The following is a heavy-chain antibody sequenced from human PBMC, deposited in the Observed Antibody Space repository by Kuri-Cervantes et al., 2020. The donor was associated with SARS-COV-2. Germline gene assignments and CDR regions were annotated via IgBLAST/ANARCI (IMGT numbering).Heavy chain of an antibody. Sequence: GESLKISCVASGFNFSTTDMNWVRQAPGKGLEWVTFISSDGKNKKCMASGKGRFTISRDNAKNSLYLQMNSLRAEDTAVYYCASEDSGSYFRGRGMFDPWGQGTLVTVSS. J-gene: IGHJ5*02. CDR1: GFNFSTTD. CDR2: ISSDGKNK. CDR3: ASEDSGSYFRGRGMFDP. D-gene: IGHD1-26*01. V-gene: IGHV3-30*03.